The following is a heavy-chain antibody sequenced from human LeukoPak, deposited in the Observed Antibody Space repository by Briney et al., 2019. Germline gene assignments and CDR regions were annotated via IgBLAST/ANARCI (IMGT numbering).Heavy chain of an antibody. CDR3: ARLGYYGSGSLVDYFDY. D-gene: IGHD3-10*01. CDR1: GGSISSSSYY. Sequence: PSKTLSLTCTVSGGSISSSSYYWGWIRQPPGKGLEWIGSIYYSGSTYYNPSLKSRVTISVDTSKNQFSLKLSSVTAADTAVYYCARLGYYGSGSLVDYFDYWGQGTLVTVSS. V-gene: IGHV4-39*01. J-gene: IGHJ4*02. CDR2: IYYSGST.